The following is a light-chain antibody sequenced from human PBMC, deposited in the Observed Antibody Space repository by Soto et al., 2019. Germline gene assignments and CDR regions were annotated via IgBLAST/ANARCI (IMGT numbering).Light chain of an antibody. Sequence: DIVMTQSPDSLAVSLGERATINCKSSQNILYISNNKNYLTWYQQKPGQPPKLLIYWASTRESGVPDRFSGSGSGTDFTLTISSLQTEDVAVYYCQQYYSNPWTFGQGTKVEIK. CDR1: QNILYISNNKNY. CDR3: QQYYSNPWT. CDR2: WAS. V-gene: IGKV4-1*01. J-gene: IGKJ1*01.